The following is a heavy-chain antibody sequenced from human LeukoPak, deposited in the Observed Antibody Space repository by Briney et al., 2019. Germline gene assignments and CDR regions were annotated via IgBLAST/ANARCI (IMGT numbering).Heavy chain of an antibody. D-gene: IGHD3-16*01. CDR3: ARDSAMGAHAFDI. CDR1: GYTFTSYD. J-gene: IGHJ3*02. Sequence: WASVKVSCKASGYTFTSYDINWVRQATGQGLEWMGWMNPNSGNTSYAQKFQGRVTMTRDMSTSTVYMELSSLRSEDTAVYYCARDSAMGAHAFDIWGQGTMVTVSS. CDR2: MNPNSGNT. V-gene: IGHV1-8*01.